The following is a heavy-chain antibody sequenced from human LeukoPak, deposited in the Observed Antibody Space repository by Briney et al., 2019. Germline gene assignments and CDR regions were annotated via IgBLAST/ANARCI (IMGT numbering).Heavy chain of an antibody. V-gene: IGHV4-39*01. CDR3: ASYNGRRDGYNFGY. CDR1: GGSISSSSYY. CDR2: IYYSGST. J-gene: IGHJ4*02. Sequence: SETLSLTCTVSGGSISSSSYYWGWIRQPPGKGLEWIGSIYYSGSTYYNPSLKSRVTISVDTSKNQLSLKLSSVTAADTAVYYCASYNGRRDGYNFGYWGQGTLVTVSS. D-gene: IGHD5-24*01.